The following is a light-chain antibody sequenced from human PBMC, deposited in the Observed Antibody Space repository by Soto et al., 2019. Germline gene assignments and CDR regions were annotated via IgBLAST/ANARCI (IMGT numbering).Light chain of an antibody. CDR1: SSDVGAYNY. V-gene: IGLV2-8*01. CDR3: SSYAGSNILI. Sequence: QSALTQPPSASGSPGQSITISCTGTSSDVGAYNYVSWYQQLPGKAPKLIIHEVNKRPSGVPARFSVSKSGNTASLTVTGLQAEDEADYYCSSYAGSNILIFGEGTKLTVL. CDR2: EVN. J-gene: IGLJ2*01.